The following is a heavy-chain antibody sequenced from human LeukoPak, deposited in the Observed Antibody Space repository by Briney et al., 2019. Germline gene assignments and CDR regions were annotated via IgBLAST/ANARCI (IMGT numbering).Heavy chain of an antibody. CDR1: GFTFSSYA. Sequence: GGSLRLSCAASGFTFSSYAMHWVRQAPGKGLEWVAVISYDGSNKYYADSVKGRFTISRDNSKNTQYLQMNSLRAEDTAVYYCAREYCSSTSCYPDYWGQGTLVTVSS. CDR3: AREYCSSTSCYPDY. V-gene: IGHV3-30*04. J-gene: IGHJ4*02. CDR2: ISYDGSNK. D-gene: IGHD2-2*01.